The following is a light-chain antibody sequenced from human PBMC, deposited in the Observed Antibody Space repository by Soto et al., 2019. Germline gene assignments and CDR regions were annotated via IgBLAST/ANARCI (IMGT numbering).Light chain of an antibody. CDR3: SSYISSSTFVV. Sequence: QSALTQPASVSGSPGQSITISCTGTSRDVGGYNYVSWHQQHPGKAPKVIITEVSNRPSGVSNRFSGSKSGNTASPTISGLQAEDEADYYCSSYISSSTFVVFGGGTQLTVL. J-gene: IGLJ2*01. CDR1: SRDVGGYNY. V-gene: IGLV2-14*01. CDR2: EVS.